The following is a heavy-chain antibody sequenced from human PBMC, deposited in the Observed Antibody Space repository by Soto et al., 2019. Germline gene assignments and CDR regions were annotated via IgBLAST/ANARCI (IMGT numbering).Heavy chain of an antibody. V-gene: IGHV3-74*01. Sequence: GGSLRLSCTASGVSFSGYWMHWVRQAPGKGLVWVSRINSDGGATHYADFAKGRFTISRDNAKNTLYLQMYSLRADDTALYYCARGAKTSGTPQANWGQGTLVTVSS. J-gene: IGHJ4*02. CDR3: ARGAKTSGTPQAN. D-gene: IGHD6-19*01. CDR1: GVSFSGYW. CDR2: INSDGGAT.